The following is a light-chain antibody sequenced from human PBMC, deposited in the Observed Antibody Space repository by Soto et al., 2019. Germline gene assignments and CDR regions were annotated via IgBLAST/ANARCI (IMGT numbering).Light chain of an antibody. CDR3: QSYDSSLSGVV. J-gene: IGLJ2*01. CDR1: SSNIGAGYN. V-gene: IGLV1-40*01. CDR2: GNS. Sequence: QSVLTQPPSVSGAPGQRVTISCTGSSSNIGAGYNLHWYRQLPGTAPKLLIYGNSNRPSGVPDRFSGSKSGTAASLAITGLQAEDEDDYDCQSYDSSLSGVVFGGGTKLTVL.